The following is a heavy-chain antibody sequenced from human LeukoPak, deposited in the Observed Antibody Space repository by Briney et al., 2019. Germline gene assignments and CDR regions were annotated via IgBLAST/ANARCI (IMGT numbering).Heavy chain of an antibody. CDR1: GYSFTNYW. V-gene: IGHV5-51*01. CDR2: IYPGDSDT. Sequence: GESLKISCKGSGYSFTNYWIGWVRQMPGKGLEWMGIIYPGDSDTTYSPSFQGQVTISADKSISTAYLQWSSLKASDTAMYYCARRTLYYYDSSTPTAFDIWGQGTMVTVSS. D-gene: IGHD3-22*01. J-gene: IGHJ3*02. CDR3: ARRTLYYYDSSTPTAFDI.